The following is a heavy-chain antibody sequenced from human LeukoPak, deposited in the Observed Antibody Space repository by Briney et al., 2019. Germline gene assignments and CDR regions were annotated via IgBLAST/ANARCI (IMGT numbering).Heavy chain of an antibody. CDR3: ARDFSGYDYNFDY. CDR1: GFTFSTYT. Sequence: GGSLRLSCAASGFTFSTYTMNWVRQAPGKGLEWVSFISSSSSYMYFADSVKGRFTISRDNTKKSLYLQMNSLRAEDTAVYYCARDFSGYDYNFDYWGQGTLVTVSS. V-gene: IGHV3-21*01. J-gene: IGHJ4*02. D-gene: IGHD5-12*01. CDR2: ISSSSSYM.